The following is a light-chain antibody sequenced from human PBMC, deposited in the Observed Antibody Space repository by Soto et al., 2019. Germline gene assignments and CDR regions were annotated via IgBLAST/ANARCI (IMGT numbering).Light chain of an antibody. J-gene: IGKJ1*01. CDR3: QQYNSFSWT. Sequence: DIPMTQSPSTLSASVGDRVTITCRASQSVSSWLAWYQQKPGRAPKLLIYDASSLESGVPSRFSGSGSGTEFTLTISSLQPDDLATYYCQQYNSFSWTFGQGTNVEIK. V-gene: IGKV1-5*01. CDR1: QSVSSW. CDR2: DAS.